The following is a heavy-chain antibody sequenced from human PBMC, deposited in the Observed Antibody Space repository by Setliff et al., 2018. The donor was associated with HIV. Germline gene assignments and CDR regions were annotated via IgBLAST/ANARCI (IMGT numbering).Heavy chain of an antibody. CDR2: IFVGDSTT. CDR3: AREGPKTYYFDY. Sequence: ASVKVSCKTSGYAFTSYHIHWVRQAPGQGIEWMGKIFVGDSTTHYAQKFQGRVPVTSDTSTNTVYMELSSLRSEDTAVYHCAREGPKTYYFDYWARERWSPSPQ. J-gene: IGHJ4*02. V-gene: IGHV1-46*01. CDR1: GYAFTSYH.